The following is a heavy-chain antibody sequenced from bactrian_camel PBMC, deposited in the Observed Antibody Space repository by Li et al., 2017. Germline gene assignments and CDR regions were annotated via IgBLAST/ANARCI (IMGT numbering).Heavy chain of an antibody. J-gene: IGHJ6*01. Sequence: VQLVESGGGSVQAGGSLRLSCTASGLDFDDSDMGWFRQFPGKEREGVAAIFLGGPFLGGRRSFYSDSVKGRFTMSQDNAKNTSYLQLNNLEPADTAMYYCAADPRIPGSRCYLGSPRPFGYWGQGTQVTVS. CDR3: AADPRIPGSRCYLGSPRPFGY. D-gene: IGHD3*01. V-gene: IGHV3S63*01. CDR2: LGGPFLGGRRS. CDR1: GLDFDDSD.